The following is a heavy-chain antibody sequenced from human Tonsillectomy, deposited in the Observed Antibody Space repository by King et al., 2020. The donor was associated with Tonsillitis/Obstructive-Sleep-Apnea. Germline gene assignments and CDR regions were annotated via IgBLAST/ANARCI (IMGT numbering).Heavy chain of an antibody. J-gene: IGHJ6*02. D-gene: IGHD1-26*01. Sequence: VQLVESGGGLVQPGGSLRLSCAASGFTFSSYEMNWVRQAPGKGLEWVSYISSSGSTIYYADSVKGRFTISRDNAKNSLYLQMNSLRAEDTAVYYCARVKPMFAWELGYGMDVWGQGTTVTVSS. CDR1: GFTFSSYE. CDR2: ISSSGSTI. CDR3: ARVKPMFAWELGYGMDV. V-gene: IGHV3-48*03.